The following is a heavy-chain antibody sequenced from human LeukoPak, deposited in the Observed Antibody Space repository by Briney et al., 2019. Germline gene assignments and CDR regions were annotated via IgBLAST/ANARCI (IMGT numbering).Heavy chain of an antibody. Sequence: GGSLRLSCAASGFTFSSYSMNWVRQAPGKGLEWVSYLSSSSSTIYYADSVKGRFTISRDNAKNSLYLQMNSLRAEDTAVYYCAIIYGGKDDVNAFDIWGQGTMVTVSS. CDR2: LSSSSSTI. J-gene: IGHJ3*02. CDR3: AIIYGGKDDVNAFDI. V-gene: IGHV3-48*04. CDR1: GFTFSSYS. D-gene: IGHD4-23*01.